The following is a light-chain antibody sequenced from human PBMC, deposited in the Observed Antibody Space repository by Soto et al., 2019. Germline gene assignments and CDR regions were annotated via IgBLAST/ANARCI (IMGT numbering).Light chain of an antibody. Sequence: DVQLTQSPSFLSASVGDRVTFTCRASQDINSYLAWYQQKPGKAPKLLIYGASRLQNGVPSRFSGSGSGTEFTLTVSSLQPEDFATYYCQQLNSYPTFGGGNKVEIK. V-gene: IGKV1-9*01. CDR1: QDINSY. CDR2: GAS. J-gene: IGKJ4*01. CDR3: QQLNSYPT.